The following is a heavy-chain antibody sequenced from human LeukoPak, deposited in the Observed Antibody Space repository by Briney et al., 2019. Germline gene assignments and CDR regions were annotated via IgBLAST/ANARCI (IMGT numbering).Heavy chain of an antibody. CDR3: ARNVAVTLSFDY. CDR1: GGIFSSYA. Sequence: ASVKVSCKATGGIFSSYAISWVRQAPGQGLEWMGRIIPILGIANYAQKFQGRVTITADKSTSTAYMELGSLRSEDTAVYYCARNVAVTLSFDYWGQGTLVTVSS. D-gene: IGHD4-11*01. CDR2: IIPILGIA. V-gene: IGHV1-69*04. J-gene: IGHJ4*02.